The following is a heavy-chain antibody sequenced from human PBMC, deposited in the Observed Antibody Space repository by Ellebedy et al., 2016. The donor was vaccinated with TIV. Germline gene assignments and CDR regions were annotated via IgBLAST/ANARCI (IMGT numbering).Heavy chain of an antibody. CDR1: GFTFSSYA. Sequence: GESLKISXAASGFTFSSYAMSWVRQAPGKGLEWVSAISGSGGSTYYADSVKGRFTISRDNSKNTLYLQMNSLRAEDTAVYYCAKSITMIVVPSPFDYWGQGTLVTVSS. CDR2: ISGSGGST. D-gene: IGHD3-22*01. J-gene: IGHJ4*02. CDR3: AKSITMIVVPSPFDY. V-gene: IGHV3-23*01.